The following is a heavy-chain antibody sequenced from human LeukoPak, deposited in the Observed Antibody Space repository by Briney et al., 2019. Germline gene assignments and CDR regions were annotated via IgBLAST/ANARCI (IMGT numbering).Heavy chain of an antibody. Sequence: PSETLSLTCTVSGGSISSYYWSWIRQPPGKGLEWIGYIYFSGSTTFNPSLRSRVTISVDTSKNQSALKLSSVTAADTAVYYCARDHGTTGWFDPWGQGTLVTVSS. CDR1: GGSISSYY. D-gene: IGHD1-1*01. V-gene: IGHV4-59*12. J-gene: IGHJ5*02. CDR3: ARDHGTTGWFDP. CDR2: IYFSGST.